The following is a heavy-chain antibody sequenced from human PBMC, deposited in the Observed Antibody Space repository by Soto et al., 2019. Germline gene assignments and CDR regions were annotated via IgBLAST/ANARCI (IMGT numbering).Heavy chain of an antibody. J-gene: IGHJ6*02. Sequence: LSETLSLTCTVSGGSISSSSYYWGWIRQPPGKGLEWIGSIYYSGSTYYNPSLKSRVTISVDTSKNQFSLKLSSVTAADTAVYYCARLVWYGMDVWGQGTTVTVSS. CDR2: IYYSGST. V-gene: IGHV4-39*01. CDR3: ARLVWYGMDV. CDR1: GGSISSSSYY. D-gene: IGHD2-8*01.